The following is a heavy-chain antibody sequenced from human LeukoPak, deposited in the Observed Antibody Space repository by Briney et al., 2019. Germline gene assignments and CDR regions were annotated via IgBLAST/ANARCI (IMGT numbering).Heavy chain of an antibody. Sequence: SETLSLTCTVSGGSISSNYWSWIGQSAGKGLEWIGRISTDGSASYNPSLKSRLTMSVDTSKNQFSLTLNSVTAADTAVYYCARSSTITIFGVLNWFDPWGQGTLVTVSS. D-gene: IGHD3-3*01. V-gene: IGHV4-4*07. CDR3: ARSSTITIFGVLNWFDP. J-gene: IGHJ5*02. CDR1: GGSISSNY. CDR2: ISTDGSA.